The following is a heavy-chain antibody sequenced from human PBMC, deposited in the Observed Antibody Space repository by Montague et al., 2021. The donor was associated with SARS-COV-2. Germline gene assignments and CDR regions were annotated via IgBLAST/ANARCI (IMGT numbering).Heavy chain of an antibody. CDR1: GGSISSYY. Sequence: SETLSLTCTVSGGSISSYYWSWIRQPPGKGLEWIGYIYYSGSTNYNPSLKSRVNISVDTSKNRFSLKLSSVTAADTAVYYCASQVPDFWSGIDYWGQGTLVTVSS. CDR3: ASQVPDFWSGIDY. CDR2: IYYSGST. V-gene: IGHV4-59*01. J-gene: IGHJ4*02. D-gene: IGHD3-3*01.